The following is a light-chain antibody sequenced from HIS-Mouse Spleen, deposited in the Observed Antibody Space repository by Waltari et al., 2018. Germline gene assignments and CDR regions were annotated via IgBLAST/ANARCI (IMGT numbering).Light chain of an antibody. CDR1: ALPKKY. CDR2: EDS. V-gene: IGLV3-10*03. Sequence: SYELTHPPSVSVSPGQTARITCSGDALPKKYAYWYQQKARQPTVLVIYEDSKRPSGIPGVFSGSSSGTMATLTISGAQVKDEDDYYCYSTDSSGNHRVFGGGTKLTVL. CDR3: YSTDSSGNHRV. J-gene: IGLJ2*01.